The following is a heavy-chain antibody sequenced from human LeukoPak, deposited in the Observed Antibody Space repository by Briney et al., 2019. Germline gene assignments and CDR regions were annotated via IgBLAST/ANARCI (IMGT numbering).Heavy chain of an antibody. V-gene: IGHV4-34*01. D-gene: IGHD6-19*01. J-gene: IGHJ4*02. CDR2: INHSGST. Sequence: SETLSLTCAVYGGSFSGYYWSWIRQPPGKGLDWIGEINHSGSTNYNPSLKSRVTISVDTSKNQFSLKLSAVTASDTAVHYCVRGYGIAVERYGEYWGQRTRVTVST. CDR1: GGSFSGYY. CDR3: VRGYGIAVERYGEY.